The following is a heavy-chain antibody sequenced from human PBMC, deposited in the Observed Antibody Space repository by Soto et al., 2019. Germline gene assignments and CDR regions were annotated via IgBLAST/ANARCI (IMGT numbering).Heavy chain of an antibody. Sequence: SETLSLTCTVSGGSISSYYWSWIRQPPGKGLEWIGYIYYSGSTNYNPSLKSRVTISADTYKNQFSLKLSSVTAADTAVYYCASLYSGYGVDYWGQGTLVTVSS. J-gene: IGHJ4*02. D-gene: IGHD5-12*01. V-gene: IGHV4-59*01. CDR3: ASLYSGYGVDY. CDR2: IYYSGST. CDR1: GGSISSYY.